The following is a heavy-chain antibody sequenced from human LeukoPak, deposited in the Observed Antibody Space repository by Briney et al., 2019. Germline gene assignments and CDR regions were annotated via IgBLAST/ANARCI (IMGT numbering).Heavy chain of an antibody. Sequence: GESLKSSCKASGYSFSSDWIAWVRRMPGKGLEWRGIIFPIDSETTYSSPFQGQVTISADKSISTAYLQWSSLKASDTAMYYCTRGCSGGSCSRDAMDVWGQGTMVTVSS. CDR3: TRGCSGGSCSRDAMDV. CDR2: IFPIDSET. V-gene: IGHV5-51*01. J-gene: IGHJ6*02. CDR1: GYSFSSDW. D-gene: IGHD2-15*01.